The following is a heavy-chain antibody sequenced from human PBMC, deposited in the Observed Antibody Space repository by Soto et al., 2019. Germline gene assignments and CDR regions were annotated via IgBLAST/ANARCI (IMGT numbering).Heavy chain of an antibody. D-gene: IGHD2-2*01. Sequence: LRLSCAASGFTVSSYAMSWVRQAPGKGLEWVSAISGSGGSTYYADSVKGRFTISRDNSKNTLYLQMSSLRAEDTAVYYCAKDLEDCSSTSCSNWGQGTLVTVSS. CDR1: GFTVSSYA. CDR3: AKDLEDCSSTSCSN. CDR2: ISGSGGST. V-gene: IGHV3-23*01. J-gene: IGHJ4*02.